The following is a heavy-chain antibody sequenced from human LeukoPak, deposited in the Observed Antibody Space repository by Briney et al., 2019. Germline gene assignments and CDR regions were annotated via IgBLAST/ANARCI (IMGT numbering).Heavy chain of an antibody. V-gene: IGHV3-48*03. Sequence: PGGSLRLSCAASGFSFSKMNWVRQTPGKGLEWVSYMSSSGSMTWYADSVKGRFTISRDNAKRSLYLQMNSLRAEDTAIYYYATYRQVLLPFESWGQGTLVTVSS. CDR3: ATYRQVLLPFES. CDR1: GFSFSK. D-gene: IGHD2-8*02. CDR2: MSSSGSMT. J-gene: IGHJ4*02.